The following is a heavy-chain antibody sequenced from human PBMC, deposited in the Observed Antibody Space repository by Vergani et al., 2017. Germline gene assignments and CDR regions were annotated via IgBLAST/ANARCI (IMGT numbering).Heavy chain of an antibody. J-gene: IGHJ2*01. CDR2: IHNSGNG. CDR3: ASGKYYSDSTSHFRGRYFDV. Sequence: QMQLQESGPGLLKASETLSLTCTVSGDSIISRSYYWGWIRQPPGKWLEWIGSIHNSGNGDSSSSLKSRVTISADTSKNQLSLRLTSLTAADTALYYCASGKYYSDSTSHFRGRYFDVCGRGTLVAVPS. D-gene: IGHD3-16*01. CDR1: GDSIISRSYY. V-gene: IGHV4-39*01.